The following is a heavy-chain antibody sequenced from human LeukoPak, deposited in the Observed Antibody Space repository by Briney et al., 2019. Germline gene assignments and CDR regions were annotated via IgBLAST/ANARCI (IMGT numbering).Heavy chain of an antibody. Sequence: SETLSLTCTVSGGSISSYYWSWIRQPPGKGLEWIGYIYYSGSTNYNPSLKSRVTISVDTSKNQFSLKLSSVTAADTAVYYCARDLSMVRGVNSWFDPWGQGTLVTVSS. V-gene: IGHV4-59*01. CDR1: GGSISSYY. J-gene: IGHJ5*02. CDR3: ARDLSMVRGVNSWFDP. D-gene: IGHD3-10*01. CDR2: IYYSGST.